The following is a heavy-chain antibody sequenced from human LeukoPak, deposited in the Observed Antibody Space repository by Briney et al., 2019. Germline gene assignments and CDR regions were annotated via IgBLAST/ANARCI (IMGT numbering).Heavy chain of an antibody. CDR1: GFTFSSCW. Sequence: GGSLRLSCAASGFTFSSCWMTWVRQAPGKGLEWVASIVEDGSQKYYVDSVKGRFTISRDNTKNSLYLQMNSLEAEDTAVYYCARDVIGGDTLDSWGQGTLVTVSS. J-gene: IGHJ4*02. CDR2: IVEDGSQK. D-gene: IGHD2-21*02. CDR3: ARDVIGGDTLDS. V-gene: IGHV3-7*01.